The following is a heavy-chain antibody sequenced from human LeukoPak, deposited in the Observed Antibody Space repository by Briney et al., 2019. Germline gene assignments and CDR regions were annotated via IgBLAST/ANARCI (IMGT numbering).Heavy chain of an antibody. Sequence: PSETLSLTCAVYGGSFSGYYWSWIRQPPGKGLEWIGEINHSRSTNYNPSLKSRVTISVDTSKNQFSLKLSSVTAADTAVYYCARGRYCSSTSCYTHYYGMDVWGQGTTVTVSS. CDR2: INHSRST. J-gene: IGHJ6*02. CDR3: ARGRYCSSTSCYTHYYGMDV. D-gene: IGHD2-2*02. V-gene: IGHV4-34*01. CDR1: GGSFSGYY.